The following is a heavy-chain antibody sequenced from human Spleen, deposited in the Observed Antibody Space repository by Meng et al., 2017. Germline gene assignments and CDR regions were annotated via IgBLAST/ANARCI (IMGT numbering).Heavy chain of an antibody. D-gene: IGHD6-19*01. V-gene: IGHV4-34*01. CDR2: INHSGST. CDR1: GGSFSDYY. J-gene: IGHJ4*02. CDR3: ASYNSGWPQFDS. Sequence: VQDKREGEGLLNLSVTSPLTCVVSGGSFSDYYWSWIRQPPGKGLEWIGEINHSGSTNYNPSLESRATMSVDKSKNQFSLKLTSVTAADTAVYYCASYNSGWPQFDSWGQGILVTVSS.